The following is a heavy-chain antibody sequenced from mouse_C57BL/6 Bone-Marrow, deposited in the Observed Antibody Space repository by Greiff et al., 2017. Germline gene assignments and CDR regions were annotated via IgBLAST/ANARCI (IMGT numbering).Heavy chain of an antibody. J-gene: IGHJ3*01. CDR3: GRGDYDYGEFAY. D-gene: IGHD2-4*01. CDR2: IYPGDGDT. CDR1: GYAFSSSW. V-gene: IGHV1-82*01. Sequence: VQRVESGPELVKPGASVKISCKASGYAFSSSWMNWVKQRPGKGLEWIGRIYPGDGDTNYNGKFKGKATLTADKSSSTAYMQLGSLTSEDSAVYFCGRGDYDYGEFAYWGQGTLVTVSA.